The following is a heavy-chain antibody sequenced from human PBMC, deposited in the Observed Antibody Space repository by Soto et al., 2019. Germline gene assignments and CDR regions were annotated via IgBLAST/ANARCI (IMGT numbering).Heavy chain of an antibody. D-gene: IGHD5-12*01. Sequence: SETLSLTCTVSGGSISSSSYYWGWIRQPPGKGLEWIGSIYYSESTYYNPSLKSRVTISVDTSKTQFSLKLSSVTAADTAVYYCARHDHSGYETSIDYWGQGTLVTVSS. V-gene: IGHV4-39*01. CDR2: IYYSEST. J-gene: IGHJ4*02. CDR1: GGSISSSSYY. CDR3: ARHDHSGYETSIDY.